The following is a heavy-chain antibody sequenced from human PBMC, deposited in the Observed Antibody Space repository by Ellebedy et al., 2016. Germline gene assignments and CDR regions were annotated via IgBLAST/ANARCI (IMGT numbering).Heavy chain of an antibody. J-gene: IGHJ6*02. D-gene: IGHD3-10*01. CDR1: GFSLSTSGMC. CDR3: ARIPPPYYYGSGSYYRGYGMDV. Sequence: SGPTLVXPTQTLTLTCTFSGFSLSTSGMCVSWIRQPPGKALEWLALIDWDDDKYYSTSLKTRLTISKDTSKNQVVLTMTNMDPVDTATYYCARIPPPYYYGSGSYYRGYGMDVWGQGTTVTVSS. V-gene: IGHV2-70*01. CDR2: IDWDDDK.